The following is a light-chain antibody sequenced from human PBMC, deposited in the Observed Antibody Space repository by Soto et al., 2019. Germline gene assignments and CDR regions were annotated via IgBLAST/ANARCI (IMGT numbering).Light chain of an antibody. CDR2: EGS. CDR3: CSYAGSSIHVV. CDR1: SSDVGSYNL. J-gene: IGLJ2*01. Sequence: QSALPQPASVSGSPGQSITISCTGTSSDVGSYNLVSWYQQHPGKAPKLMIYEGSKRPSGVSNRFSGSKSGNTASLTISGLQAEDEADYYCCSYAGSSIHVVFGGGTKLTVL. V-gene: IGLV2-23*01.